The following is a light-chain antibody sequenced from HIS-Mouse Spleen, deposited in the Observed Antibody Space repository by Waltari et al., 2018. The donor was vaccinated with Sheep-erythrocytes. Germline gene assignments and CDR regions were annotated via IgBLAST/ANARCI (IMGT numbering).Light chain of an antibody. CDR2: EAS. CDR3: CSYAGSSTPWV. CDR1: SSDVGSYNL. Sequence: QSALTQPASVSGSPGQSITISCTGTSSDVGSYNLVSWYQQHPGTAPKLMMYEASKRPSGVSHRFSGSKSGNTASLTISGLQAEDEADYYCCSYAGSSTPWVFGGGTKLTVL. J-gene: IGLJ3*02. V-gene: IGLV2-23*01.